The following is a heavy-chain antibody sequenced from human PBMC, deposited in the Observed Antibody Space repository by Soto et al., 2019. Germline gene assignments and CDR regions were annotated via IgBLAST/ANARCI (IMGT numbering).Heavy chain of an antibody. CDR1: GFIFENFG. Sequence: GGSLRLSCAASGFIFENFGMSWVRQAPGKGLEWISSSSGSGFKKYYADSVKGRFTISRDNSKSTVYLELNNLSAEDTAVYHCAKNQGVELVPLATVDWFDPWGQGSVVTVSS. D-gene: IGHD1-26*01. J-gene: IGHJ5*02. V-gene: IGHV3-23*01. CDR3: AKNQGVELVPLATVDWFDP. CDR2: SSGSGFKK.